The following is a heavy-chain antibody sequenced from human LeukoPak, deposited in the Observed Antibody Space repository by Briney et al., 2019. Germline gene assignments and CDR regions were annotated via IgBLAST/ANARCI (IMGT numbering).Heavy chain of an antibody. Sequence: VASVKVSCKASGYTFTGYYMHWVRQAPGRGLEWMGWINPNSGGTNYAQKFQGRVTMTRDTSISTAYMELSRLRSDDTAVYYCASDPGSSYSSSWYAAYGMDVWGQGTTVTVSS. V-gene: IGHV1-2*02. D-gene: IGHD6-13*01. J-gene: IGHJ6*02. CDR1: GYTFTGYY. CDR2: INPNSGGT. CDR3: ASDPGSSYSSSWYAAYGMDV.